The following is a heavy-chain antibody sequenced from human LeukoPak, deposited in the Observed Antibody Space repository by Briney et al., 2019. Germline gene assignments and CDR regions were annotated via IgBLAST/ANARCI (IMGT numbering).Heavy chain of an antibody. J-gene: IGHJ6*02. CDR2: ISSSSSTI. D-gene: IGHD3-10*01. Sequence: GGSLRLSCAASGFTFSSYSMNWVRQAPGKGLEWVSYISSSSSTIYYADSVKGRFTISRDNAKNSLYLQMNSLRAEDTAVYYCARAVYYYGSGSYYRIYGMDVWGQGTTVTVSS. CDR3: ARAVYYYGSGSYYRIYGMDV. V-gene: IGHV3-48*04. CDR1: GFTFSSYS.